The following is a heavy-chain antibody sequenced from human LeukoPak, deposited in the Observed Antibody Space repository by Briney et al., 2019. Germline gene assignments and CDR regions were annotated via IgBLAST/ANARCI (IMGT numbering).Heavy chain of an antibody. CDR1: GFTFYDYA. V-gene: IGHV3-9*03. CDR3: AKATVSYILDSFDI. D-gene: IGHD4-17*01. Sequence: PGKSLRLSCAASGFTFYDYAMHWVRQASGKGLEWVSGITWNSGIMAYADSVKGRFTISRDNAKNSLYLQMNSLRPEDMALYYCAKATVSYILDSFDIWGRGTLVTVSS. J-gene: IGHJ3*02. CDR2: ITWNSGIM.